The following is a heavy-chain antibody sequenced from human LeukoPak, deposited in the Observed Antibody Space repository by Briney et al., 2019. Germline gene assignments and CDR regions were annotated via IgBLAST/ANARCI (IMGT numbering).Heavy chain of an antibody. V-gene: IGHV5-10-1*01. CDR3: ARYYYGSGSYYMPSYYYGMDV. J-gene: IGHJ6*02. CDR2: IDPSDSYT. D-gene: IGHD3-10*01. CDR1: GYSFTSYW. Sequence: GESLKISCKGSGYSFTSYWISWVRQMPGKGLEWMGRIDPSDSYTNYSPSFQGHVTISADKSISTAYLQWSSLKASDTAMYYCARYYYGSGSYYMPSYYYGMDVWGQGTTVTVSS.